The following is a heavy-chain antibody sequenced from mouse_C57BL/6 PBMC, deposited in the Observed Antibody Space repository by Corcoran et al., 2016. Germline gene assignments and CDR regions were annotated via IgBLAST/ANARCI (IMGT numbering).Heavy chain of an antibody. CDR1: GYTFTTYG. D-gene: IGHD2-10*01. V-gene: IGHV9-3*01. Sequence: QIQLVQSGPELKKPGETVKISCKASGYTFTTYGMSWVKQAPGKGLKWMGWINTYSGVPTYADDFKGRFAFSLETSASTAYLQINNLKNEDTATYFCARSLPLAYWGQGTLVTVSA. J-gene: IGHJ3*01. CDR3: ARSLPLAY. CDR2: INTYSGVP.